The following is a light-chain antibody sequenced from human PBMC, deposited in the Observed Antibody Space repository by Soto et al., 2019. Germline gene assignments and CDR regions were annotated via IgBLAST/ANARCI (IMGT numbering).Light chain of an antibody. CDR1: SSNIGSNY. J-gene: IGLJ3*02. Sequence: QSVLTQPPSASGTPGQRVTISCSGSSSNIGSNYVYWYQQLPGTAPKLRIYRNNQRPSGVPDRFSGSKYGTSASLAISGLRSEDEADYYCAAWDDSLSGWVFGGGTKLTVL. CDR2: RNN. V-gene: IGLV1-47*01. CDR3: AAWDDSLSGWV.